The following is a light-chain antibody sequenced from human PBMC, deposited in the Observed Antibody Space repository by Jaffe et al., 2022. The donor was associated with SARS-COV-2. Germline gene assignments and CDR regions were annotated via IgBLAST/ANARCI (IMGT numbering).Light chain of an antibody. V-gene: IGKV1-5*03. J-gene: IGKJ1*01. CDR3: QQYNNYSGT. Sequence: DIQMTQSPSTLSASVGDRVTITCRASQSIGSWLAWYQQKPGKAPNLLIYKVSLLDSGVPSRFSGSGSGTEFTLTISSLQPDDFATYYCQQYNNYSGTFGQGTKVEV. CDR2: KVS. CDR1: QSIGSW.